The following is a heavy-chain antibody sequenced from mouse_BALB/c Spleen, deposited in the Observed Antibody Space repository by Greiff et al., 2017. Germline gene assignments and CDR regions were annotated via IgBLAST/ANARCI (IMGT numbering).Heavy chain of an antibody. CDR2: ISSGGSYT. J-gene: IGHJ3*01. Sequence: EVQLVQSGGGLVKPGGSLKLSCAASGFTFSSYAMSWVRQTPEKRLEWVATISSGGSYTYYPDSVKGRFTISRDNAKNTLYLQMSSLRSEDTAMYYCARGYGNSFAYWGQGTLVTVSA. CDR1: GFTFSSYA. CDR3: ARGYGNSFAY. V-gene: IGHV5-9-3*01. D-gene: IGHD2-10*02.